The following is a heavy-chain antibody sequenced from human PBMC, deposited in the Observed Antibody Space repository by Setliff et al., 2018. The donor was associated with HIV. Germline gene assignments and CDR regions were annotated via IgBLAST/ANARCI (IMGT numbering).Heavy chain of an antibody. J-gene: IGHJ4*02. V-gene: IGHV3-74*01. CDR2: INSDGSST. Sequence: ETLSLTCNVSGDSISDYYWTWVRQAPGKGLVWVSRINSDGSSTSYADSVKGRFTISRDNAKNTLVLQMNSLRVEDSALYYCARDRVGYRSSSGLDSWGQGTLVTVSS. D-gene: IGHD6-6*01. CDR3: ARDRVGYRSSSGLDS. CDR1: GDSISDYY.